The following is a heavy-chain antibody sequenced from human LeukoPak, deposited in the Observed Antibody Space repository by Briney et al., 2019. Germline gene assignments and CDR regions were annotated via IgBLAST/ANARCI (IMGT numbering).Heavy chain of an antibody. CDR1: GFTFSSYA. Sequence: GGSLRLSCAASGFTFSSYAMSWVRQAPGKGLEWVSVISGSGGSTYYADSVKGRFTISRDNSKNTPYLQMNSLRAEDTAVYYCAKEISYTSGWYGGWFDPWGQGTLVTVSS. J-gene: IGHJ5*02. V-gene: IGHV3-23*01. D-gene: IGHD6-19*01. CDR2: ISGSGGST. CDR3: AKEISYTSGWYGGWFDP.